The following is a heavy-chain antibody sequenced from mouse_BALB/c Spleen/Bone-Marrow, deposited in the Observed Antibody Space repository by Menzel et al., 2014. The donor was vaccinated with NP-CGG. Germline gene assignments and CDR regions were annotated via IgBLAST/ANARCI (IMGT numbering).Heavy chain of an antibody. D-gene: IGHD2-4*01. CDR3: ARHAYYDQTEVSFVY. V-gene: IGHV5-9-2*01. J-gene: IGHJ3*01. Sequence: EVKLMESGGGLVKSGGSLKLSCAASGFTFSNYGMPWVRQTPEKRLEWVATISGGGSYTFYSDSVEGRFTISRDNAKNNLYLQLSSLRSEDTALYCCARHAYYDQTEVSFVYWGQGTLVTVSA. CDR1: GFTFSNYG. CDR2: ISGGGSYT.